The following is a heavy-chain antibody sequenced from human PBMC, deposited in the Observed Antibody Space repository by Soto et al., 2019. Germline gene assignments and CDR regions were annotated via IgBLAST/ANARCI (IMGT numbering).Heavy chain of an antibody. CDR1: GGSFSGYY. J-gene: IGHJ4*02. CDR2: INHSGST. Sequence: QVQLQQWGAGLLKPSETLSLTCAVYGGSFSGYYWSWIRQPPGKGLEWIGEINHSGSTNYNPSLKRRVPLSVDTSKNQFSLKLSSVTAADTAVYYCARGESGATIGSYFDYWGQGTLVTVSS. D-gene: IGHD3-16*01. CDR3: ARGESGATIGSYFDY. V-gene: IGHV4-34*01.